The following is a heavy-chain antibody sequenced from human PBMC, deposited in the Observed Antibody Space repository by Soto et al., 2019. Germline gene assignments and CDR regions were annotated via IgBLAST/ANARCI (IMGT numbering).Heavy chain of an antibody. J-gene: IGHJ3*02. D-gene: IGHD2-2*01. V-gene: IGHV3-23*01. CDR1: GFTFSSYA. CDR2: ISGSGGST. CDR3: ATLYLGCSSTSCGEDI. Sequence: QPGGSLRLSCAASGFTFSSYAMSWVRQAPGKGLEWVSAISGSGGSTYYADSVKGRFTISRDNSKNTLYLQMNSLRAEDTAVYYCATLYLGCSSTSCGEDIWGQGTMVTVSS.